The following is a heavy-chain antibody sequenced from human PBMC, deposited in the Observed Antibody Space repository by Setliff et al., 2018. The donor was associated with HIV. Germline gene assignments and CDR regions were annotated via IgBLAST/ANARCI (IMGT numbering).Heavy chain of an antibody. J-gene: IGHJ4*02. Sequence: VASVKVSCKASGGTFDDYGFNWMRQAPGQGLEWMGGITPIFGTTHYAQKFQGRVTITADESTTAIYMELSGLRSDDTAVYYCARVTWGPFDFWGQGTLVTVS. CDR3: ARVTWGPFDF. D-gene: IGHD3-16*01. CDR2: ITPIFGTT. V-gene: IGHV1-69*13. CDR1: GGTFDDYG.